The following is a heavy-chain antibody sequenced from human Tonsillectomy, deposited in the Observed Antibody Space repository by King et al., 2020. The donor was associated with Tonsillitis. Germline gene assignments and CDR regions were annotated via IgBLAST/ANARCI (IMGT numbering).Heavy chain of an antibody. CDR1: GGSISSSSYY. CDR3: ASGSSWGLVDY. V-gene: IGHV4-39*07. CDR2: LYYSRST. J-gene: IGHJ4*02. D-gene: IGHD2-2*01. Sequence: QLQESGPGLVKPSETLSLSCTVSGGSISSSSYYWGWIRHPPGKGLEWIGSLYYSRSTDYNPSLKSRVTLSVDTSKNQFSLKLSSVTAADTAVYYCASGSSWGLVDYWGQGTLVTVSS.